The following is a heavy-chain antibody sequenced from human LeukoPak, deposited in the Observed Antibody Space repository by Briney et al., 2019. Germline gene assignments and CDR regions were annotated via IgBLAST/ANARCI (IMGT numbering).Heavy chain of an antibody. D-gene: IGHD1-14*01. Sequence: GGSLRLSCAASGFTLSDFAMGWVRQAPGKGLQWVSLISANGGDTYYADSVKGRFTISTDNSKNTLYLQMNSLRAEDTAVYYCARGNKLTVGQGGLKFDYWGQGTLVTVSS. CDR3: ARGNKLTVGQGGLKFDY. V-gene: IGHV3-23*01. CDR1: GFTLSDFA. CDR2: ISANGGDT. J-gene: IGHJ4*02.